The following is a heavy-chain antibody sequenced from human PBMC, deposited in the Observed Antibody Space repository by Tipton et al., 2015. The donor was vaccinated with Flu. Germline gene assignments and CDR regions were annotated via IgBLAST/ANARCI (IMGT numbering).Heavy chain of an antibody. D-gene: IGHD6-13*01. Sequence: GSLRLSCAASGFTFSSYSMNWVRQAPGKGLEWVSSISSSSSYMYYADSVKGRFTISRDNAKNSLYLQMNSLRAEDTAVYYCARDKAAAGTFDYWGQGTLVTVSS. V-gene: IGHV3-21*01. CDR3: ARDKAAAGTFDY. J-gene: IGHJ4*02. CDR1: GFTFSSYS. CDR2: ISSSSSYM.